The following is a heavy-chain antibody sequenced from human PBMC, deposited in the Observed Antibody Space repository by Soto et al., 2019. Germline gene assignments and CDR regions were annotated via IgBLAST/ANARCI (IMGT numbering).Heavy chain of an antibody. CDR2: IHYSGST. Sequence: QVQLQESGPGLVKPSETLSLTCTVSGDSISPYYWSWIRQPPGEGLEWIGDIHYSGSTNYNASLKRRVAMSVDMSKNQFSLKLISVTAADTAVYYCARIGGTAAWSFDYWGQGTLVTVSS. CDR3: ARIGGTAAWSFDY. V-gene: IGHV4-59*01. J-gene: IGHJ4*02. CDR1: GDSISPYY. D-gene: IGHD3-16*01.